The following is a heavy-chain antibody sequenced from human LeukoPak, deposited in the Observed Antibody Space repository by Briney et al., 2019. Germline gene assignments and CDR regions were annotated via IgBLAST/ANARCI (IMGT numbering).Heavy chain of an antibody. CDR3: AREQNSSPDY. CDR1: GYTFTSYY. V-gene: IGHV1-46*01. J-gene: IGHJ4*02. CDR2: INPRGGST. Sequence: ASVKVSCKASGYTFTSYYMHWVRQAPGQGLEWMGIINPRGGSTSYAQKFQGRVTITRNTSISTAYMELSSLRSEDTAVYYCAREQNSSPDYWGQGTLVTVSS. D-gene: IGHD6-13*01.